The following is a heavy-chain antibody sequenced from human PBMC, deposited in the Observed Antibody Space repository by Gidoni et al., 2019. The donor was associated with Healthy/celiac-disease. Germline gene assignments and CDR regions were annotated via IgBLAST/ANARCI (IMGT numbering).Heavy chain of an antibody. D-gene: IGHD7-27*01. Sequence: EVQLVESGGGLVQPGGSLRLSCAASGFTFRSYSMNWVRRAPGKWLEWVSSIMSSSSTIYYADSVKVRFTISRDNAKNSLYLQMNSLRDEDTAVYYCARDKPRLGMAGGVDYWGQGTLVTVSS. J-gene: IGHJ4*02. V-gene: IGHV3-48*02. CDR1: GFTFRSYS. CDR3: ARDKPRLGMAGGVDY. CDR2: IMSSSSTI.